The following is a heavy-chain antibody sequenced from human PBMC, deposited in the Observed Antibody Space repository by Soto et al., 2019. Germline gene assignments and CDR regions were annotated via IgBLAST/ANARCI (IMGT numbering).Heavy chain of an antibody. J-gene: IGHJ5*02. Sequence: SETLSLTCTVSGGSISSGGYYWRWSRQHPGRGLEWGGYIYCGGSTYYTPSLTSRVTISVDTTKSQLSLKLSCVTAADRAVYYCARGVLLRYFDWLSPWGQGTLVTVSS. D-gene: IGHD3-9*01. CDR2: IYCGGST. V-gene: IGHV4-31*03. CDR3: ARGVLLRYFDWLSP. CDR1: GGSISSGGYY.